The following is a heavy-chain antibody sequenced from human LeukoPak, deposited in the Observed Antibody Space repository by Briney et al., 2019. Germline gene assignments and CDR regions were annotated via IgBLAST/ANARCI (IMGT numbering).Heavy chain of an antibody. CDR3: ARDRAHFYDSSGHAFDI. CDR2: IYYSGST. J-gene: IGHJ3*02. V-gene: IGHV4-59*01. D-gene: IGHD3-22*01. Sequence: KPSETLSLTCTVSGGSISIYYWSWIRQPPGKGLEWIVYIYYSGSTNYNPSLKSRVTISVDTSKNQFSLKLSSVTAADTAVYYCARDRAHFYDSSGHAFDIWGQGTMVTVSS. CDR1: GGSISIYY.